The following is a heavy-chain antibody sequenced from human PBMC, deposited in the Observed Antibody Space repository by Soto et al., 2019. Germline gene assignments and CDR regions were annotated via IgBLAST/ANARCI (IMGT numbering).Heavy chain of an antibody. CDR1: GFTFSGYA. CDR3: AKAYMSTSSLYYFDY. D-gene: IGHD6-6*01. Sequence: GGSLRLSCAASGFTFSGYAMSWVRQAPGKGLEWVSGISGSGSTTFYTDSVKGRFTISRDNSENTLYLQMNSLRVEDTAVYYCAKAYMSTSSLYYFDYWGQGALVTVSS. J-gene: IGHJ4*02. V-gene: IGHV3-23*01. CDR2: ISGSGSTT.